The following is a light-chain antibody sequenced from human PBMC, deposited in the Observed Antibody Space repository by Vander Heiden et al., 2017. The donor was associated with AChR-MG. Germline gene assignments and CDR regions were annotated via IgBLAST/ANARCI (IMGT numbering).Light chain of an antibody. V-gene: IGKV1-39*01. CDR1: QNIRTF. CDR2: AAT. Sequence: DIQVTQSPSSLSASVGDRVTITCRASQNIRTFLNWYPQKPGRAPKLLIYAATSLQSGVPSRFSGSASGTDFTLTISSLQPEDFATYYCQQSYGSPLTFGGGTKVEIK. J-gene: IGKJ4*01. CDR3: QQSYGSPLT.